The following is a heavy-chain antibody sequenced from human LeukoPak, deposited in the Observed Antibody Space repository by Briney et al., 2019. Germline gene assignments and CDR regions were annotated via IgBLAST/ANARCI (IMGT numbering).Heavy chain of an antibody. J-gene: IGHJ4*02. CDR1: GGSFSGYY. D-gene: IGHD5-18*01. CDR3: ARTPNSYGAPFDY. Sequence: SETLSLTCAVYGGSFSGYYWSWIRQPPGKELEWIGEINHSGSTNYNPSLKSRVTISVDTSKNQFSLKLSSVTAADTAVYYCARTPNSYGAPFDYWGQGTLVTVSS. V-gene: IGHV4-34*01. CDR2: INHSGST.